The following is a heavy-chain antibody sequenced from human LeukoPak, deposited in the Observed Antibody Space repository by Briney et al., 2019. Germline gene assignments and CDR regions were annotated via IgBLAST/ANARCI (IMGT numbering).Heavy chain of an antibody. CDR3: ASSGNYRMYYFDY. CDR1: GFTVSSNY. J-gene: IGHJ4*02. Sequence: GGSLRLSCAASGFTVSSNYMSWVRQAPGKGLEWVSLIYSGGSTYYADSVKGRFTISRDNSKNTLYLQMNSLRAEDTAVYYCASSGNYRMYYFDYWGQGTLVTVSS. V-gene: IGHV3-66*01. D-gene: IGHD1-26*01. CDR2: IYSGGST.